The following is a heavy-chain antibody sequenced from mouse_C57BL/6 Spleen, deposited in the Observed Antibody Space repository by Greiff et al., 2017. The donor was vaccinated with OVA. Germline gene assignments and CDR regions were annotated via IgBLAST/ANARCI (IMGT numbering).Heavy chain of an antibody. V-gene: IGHV1-64*01. Sequence: QVQLQQPGAELVKPGASVKLSCKASGYTFTSYWMHWVKQRPGQGLEWIGMIHPNSGSTNYNEKFKSKATLTVDKSSSTAYMHLSSLTSEDSAVYYCARGRRAGYFEYWGQGTTLTVSS. CDR2: IHPNSGST. CDR1: GYTFTSYW. CDR3: ARGRRAGYFEY. D-gene: IGHD3-1*01. J-gene: IGHJ2*01.